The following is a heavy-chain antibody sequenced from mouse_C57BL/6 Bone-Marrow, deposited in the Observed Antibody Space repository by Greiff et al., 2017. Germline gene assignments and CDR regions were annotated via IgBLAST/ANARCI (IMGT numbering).Heavy chain of an antibody. Sequence: VKLKESGPGLVAPSQSLSITCTVSGFSLTSYAISWVRQPPGKGLEWLGVIWTGGGTNYNSALKSRLSISKDNSKSQVFLKMNSLQTDDTARYYCARNSNYYGSSYGYFDVWGTGTTVTVSS. D-gene: IGHD1-1*01. CDR1: GFSLTSYA. J-gene: IGHJ1*03. V-gene: IGHV2-9-1*01. CDR3: ARNSNYYGSSYGYFDV. CDR2: IWTGGGT.